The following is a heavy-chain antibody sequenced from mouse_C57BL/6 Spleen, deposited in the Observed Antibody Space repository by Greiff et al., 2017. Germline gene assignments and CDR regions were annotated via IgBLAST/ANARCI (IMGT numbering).Heavy chain of an antibody. J-gene: IGHJ4*01. D-gene: IGHD2-4*01. CDR3: AREGDYDRMDY. CDR1: GFPFSDYY. CDR2: INYDGSST. Sequence: VQGVESEGGLVQPASSMTLSCTASGFPFSDYYMAWFRQVPETGLEWVANINYDGSSTYYLDSLKSRFIISRDNEKNILYLQMSSLKSEDTATYYCAREGDYDRMDYWGQGTSVTVSS. V-gene: IGHV5-16*01.